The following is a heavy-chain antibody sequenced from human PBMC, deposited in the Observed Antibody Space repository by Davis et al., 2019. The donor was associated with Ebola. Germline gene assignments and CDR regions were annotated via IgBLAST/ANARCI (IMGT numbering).Heavy chain of an antibody. CDR2: ITWISGSI. Sequence: SLTLSCAASGLTFDDYAMHCVRHAPGKGLEWVSAITWISGSIGYADSVKGRFTISRDHPKHTMYLQMNSLRAEDTALYYCAKAAAAGTGVFDDWGQGTLVTVSS. CDR1: GLTFDDYA. CDR3: AKAAAAGTGVFDD. J-gene: IGHJ4*02. D-gene: IGHD6-13*01. V-gene: IGHV3-9*01.